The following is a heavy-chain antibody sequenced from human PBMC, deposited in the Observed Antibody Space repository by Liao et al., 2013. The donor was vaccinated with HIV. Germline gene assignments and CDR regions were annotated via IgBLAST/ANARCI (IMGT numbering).Heavy chain of an antibody. J-gene: IGHJ4*02. CDR1: GGSINRSTYY. Sequence: QLQLQESGPGLVKSSETLSLTCKVSGGSINRSTYYWGWIRQSPGKGLEWIGEINHSGSTNYNPSLKSRVTISVDTSKNQFSLKLSSVTAADTAVYYCAAQEYDFWSGYYADYWGQGTLVTVSS. CDR3: AAQEYDFWSGYYADY. V-gene: IGHV4-39*07. D-gene: IGHD3-3*01. CDR2: INHSGST.